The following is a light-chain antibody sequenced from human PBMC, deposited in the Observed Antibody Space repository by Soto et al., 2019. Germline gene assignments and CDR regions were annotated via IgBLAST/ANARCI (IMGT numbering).Light chain of an antibody. CDR1: QSISTY. J-gene: IGKJ3*01. CDR2: AAS. V-gene: IGKV1-39*01. Sequence: DIQMTQSPSSLSASVGDRVTITCRASQSISTYLSWYQQKPGQAPKVLIYAASRLERGVPSRFSGSGSVTDFTLTVTSLQPEDFATYYCQQTYDTPFTSGPGT. CDR3: QQTYDTPFT.